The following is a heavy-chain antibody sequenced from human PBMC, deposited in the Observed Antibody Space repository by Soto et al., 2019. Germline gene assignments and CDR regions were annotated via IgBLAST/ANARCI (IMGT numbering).Heavy chain of an antibody. D-gene: IGHD1-26*01. CDR3: ARDGALGTLYWYFDL. J-gene: IGHJ2*01. CDR1: GFTFSSYA. Sequence: QVQLVESGGGVVQPGRSLRLSCAASGFTFSSYAMHWVRQAPGKGLEWEAVISYDGSNKYYADSVKGRFTISRDNSKNTLYLQMNSLRAEDTAVYYCARDGALGTLYWYFDLWGRGTLVTVSS. V-gene: IGHV3-30-3*01. CDR2: ISYDGSNK.